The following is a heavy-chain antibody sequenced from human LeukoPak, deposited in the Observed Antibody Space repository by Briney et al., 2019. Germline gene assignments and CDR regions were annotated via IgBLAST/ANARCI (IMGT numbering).Heavy chain of an antibody. Sequence: GGSLRLSCAASGFTFSTSWMSWVRHVPGKGLEWVANIKKDGSETYYVDSVKGRFTISRDNAKNSLYLQMNSLRAEDTAKYYCARGRYSGTTYYFDYWGLGTLVTVSS. CDR3: ARGRYSGTTYYFDY. CDR2: IKKDGSET. V-gene: IGHV3-7*03. CDR1: GFTFSTSW. J-gene: IGHJ4*02. D-gene: IGHD5-12*01.